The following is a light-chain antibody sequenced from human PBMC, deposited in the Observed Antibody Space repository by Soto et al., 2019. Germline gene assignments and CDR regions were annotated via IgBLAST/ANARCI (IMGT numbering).Light chain of an antibody. CDR2: DVS. Sequence: QSALTQPASVSGSPGQSITISCTGTSSDVGTYNYVSWYQHHPGQAPKLMIYDVSYRPSGVSNRFSGSKSANTASLTISGLQAEDEADYYCSSYTTSNTQVFGGGTKLTVL. J-gene: IGLJ3*02. CDR3: SSYTTSNTQV. CDR1: SSDVGTYNY. V-gene: IGLV2-14*01.